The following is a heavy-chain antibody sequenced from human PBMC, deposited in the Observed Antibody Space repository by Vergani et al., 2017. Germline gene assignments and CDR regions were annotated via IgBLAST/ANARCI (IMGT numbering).Heavy chain of an antibody. D-gene: IGHD6-13*01. CDR3: RAAAGTRGYFDY. J-gene: IGHJ4*02. CDR1: GGSISSGDYY. Sequence: QVQLQESGPGLVKPSQTLSLTCTVSGGSISSGDYYWSWIRQHPGKGLEWIGYIYYSGSTYYNPSLKSRVTISVDTSKNQFSPKLSSVTAADTAVYYCRAAAGTRGYFDYWGQGTLVTVSS. CDR2: IYYSGST. V-gene: IGHV4-31*03.